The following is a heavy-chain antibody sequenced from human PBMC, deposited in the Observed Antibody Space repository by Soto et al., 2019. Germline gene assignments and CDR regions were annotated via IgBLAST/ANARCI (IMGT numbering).Heavy chain of an antibody. Sequence: SGKVSCKASGGTFSSYTIIWVRQAPGQGLEWMGRIIPILGIANYAQKFQGRVTITADKSTSTAYMELSSLRSEDTAVYYCATGDSFDPWGQGTLVTVSS. CDR1: GGTFSSYT. J-gene: IGHJ5*02. V-gene: IGHV1-69*02. CDR3: ATGDSFDP. D-gene: IGHD7-27*01. CDR2: IIPILGIA.